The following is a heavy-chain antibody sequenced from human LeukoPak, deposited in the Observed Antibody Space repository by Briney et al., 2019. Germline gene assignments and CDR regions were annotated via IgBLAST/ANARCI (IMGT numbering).Heavy chain of an antibody. D-gene: IGHD2-15*01. V-gene: IGHV3-64*04. CDR3: ATLFRGRSSSRHF. J-gene: IGHJ4*02. CDR2: INDNGRST. Sequence: PAGSLTLTCSASGFTFRKYALHWFRQAPGKGLEYVSAINDNGRSTYYADSVKGRFTISRDYSQNTLYLQMNSLKVEDTGVYFRATLFRGRSSSRHFWGQGALVTVSS. CDR1: GFTFRKYA.